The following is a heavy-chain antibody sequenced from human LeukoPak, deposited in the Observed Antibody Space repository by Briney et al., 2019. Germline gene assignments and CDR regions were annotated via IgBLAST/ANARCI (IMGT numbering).Heavy chain of an antibody. CDR2: MNPNSGNT. D-gene: IGHD7-27*01. V-gene: IGHV1-8*01. CDR3: ARAKLGTRTLYY. Sequence: ASVKVSCKASGYTLTSYDINWVRQATGQGLEWMGWMNPNSGNTGYAQKFQGRVTMTRNTSISTAYMELSSLRSEDTAVYYCARAKLGTRTLYYWGQGSLVTVSS. CDR1: GYTLTSYD. J-gene: IGHJ4*02.